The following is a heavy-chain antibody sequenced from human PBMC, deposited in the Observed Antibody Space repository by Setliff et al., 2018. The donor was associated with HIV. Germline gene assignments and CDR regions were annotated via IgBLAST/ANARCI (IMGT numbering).Heavy chain of an antibody. Sequence: PSETLSLTCTVSGGSISSSSYYWGWIRQPPGKGLEWLGTIYYSGTTYYNPSLKSRVTISVDTSKDQFSLKLSSVTAADTAVYYCARLYSTVTPDIWGKGTTGTVSS. V-gene: IGHV4-39*01. CDR2: IYYSGTT. CDR3: ARLYSTVTPDI. D-gene: IGHD2-21*01. CDR1: GGSISSSSYY. J-gene: IGHJ6*04.